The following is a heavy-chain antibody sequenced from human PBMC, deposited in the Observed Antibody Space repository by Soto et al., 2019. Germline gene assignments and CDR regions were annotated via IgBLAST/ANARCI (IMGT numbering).Heavy chain of an antibody. Sequence: VGSLRLSCAASGFTLSEYGTSWVRQAPGKGLEWVSFVSGSGDSTYYTDSVKGRFTISRDSSKNTVCLQMNSLRAEDTAVYYCATSNYGERDWGQGTLVTVSS. CDR3: ATSNYGERD. J-gene: IGHJ4*02. V-gene: IGHV3-23*01. CDR1: GFTLSEYG. CDR2: VSGSGDST. D-gene: IGHD3-10*01.